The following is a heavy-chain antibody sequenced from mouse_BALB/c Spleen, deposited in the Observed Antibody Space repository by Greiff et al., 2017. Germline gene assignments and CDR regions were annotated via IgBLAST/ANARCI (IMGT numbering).Heavy chain of an antibody. D-gene: IGHD2-2*01. J-gene: IGHJ3*01. V-gene: IGHV14-4*02. CDR2: IDPENGDT. CDR1: GFNFTDYY. CDR3: SGGQGGYAFAY. Sequence: VQLQQSGAELARSGASVKLSCTASGFNFTDYYMHWVKQRPEQGLEWIGWIDPENGDTEYAPKFKGKATMTADTSSNTAYLQLSSLTSEDAAVCYCSGGQGGYAFAYWGQGTLVTVS.